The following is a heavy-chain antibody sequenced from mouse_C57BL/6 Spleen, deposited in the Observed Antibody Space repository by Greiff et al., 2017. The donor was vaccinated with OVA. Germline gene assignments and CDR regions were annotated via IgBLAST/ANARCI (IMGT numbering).Heavy chain of an antibody. V-gene: IGHV5-16*01. Sequence: EVMLVESEGGLVQPGSSMKLSCTASGFTFSDYYMAWVRQVPEKGLEWVANINYDGSSTYYLDSLKSRFIISRDNAKNILYLQMSSLNSEDTATYDCARGRYGPYAMDYWGQGTSVTVSS. D-gene: IGHD1-1*02. CDR1: GFTFSDYY. J-gene: IGHJ4*01. CDR3: ARGRYGPYAMDY. CDR2: INYDGSST.